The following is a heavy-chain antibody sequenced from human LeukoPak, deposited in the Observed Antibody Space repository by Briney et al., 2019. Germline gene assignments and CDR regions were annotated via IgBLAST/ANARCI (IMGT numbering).Heavy chain of an antibody. Sequence: SVKVSCKASGGTFSSYAISWVRQAPGQGLEWMGRIIPILGIANYAQKFQGRVTITADKSTSTAYMELSSLRSEDMAVYYCARAGGGARYYYYGMDVWGQGTTVTVSS. V-gene: IGHV1-69*04. D-gene: IGHD3-16*01. J-gene: IGHJ6*02. CDR1: GGTFSSYA. CDR3: ARAGGGARYYYYGMDV. CDR2: IIPILGIA.